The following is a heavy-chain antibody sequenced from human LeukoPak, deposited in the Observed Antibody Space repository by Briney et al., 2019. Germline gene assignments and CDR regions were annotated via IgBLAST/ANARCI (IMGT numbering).Heavy chain of an antibody. D-gene: IGHD2-21*02. Sequence: GASVKVSCKASGCTFTSYGISWVRQAPGQGLEWMGWISAYNGNTNYAQKLQRRVTITTDPSTSTAYMELWNLTAEEPAICYCATGVVTTLDYWGQGTLVTVSS. V-gene: IGHV1-18*01. CDR3: ATGVVTTLDY. CDR2: ISAYNGNT. CDR1: GCTFTSYG. J-gene: IGHJ4*02.